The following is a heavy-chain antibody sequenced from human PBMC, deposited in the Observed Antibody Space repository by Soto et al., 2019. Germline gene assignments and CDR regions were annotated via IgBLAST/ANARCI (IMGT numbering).Heavy chain of an antibody. CDR1: GGSFSGYS. J-gene: IGHJ6*02. D-gene: IGHD3-3*01. V-gene: IGHV4-34*01. Sequence: SETLSLTCAVYGGSFSGYSWTWLRQPPGKGLEWIGEINHSGTTDYNPALKSRVTMSVDTSKNQFSLRVTSVTAADTAVYCCARARFDSWSHIYYGLDVWGQGTTSTVAS. CDR2: INHSGTT. CDR3: ARARFDSWSHIYYGLDV.